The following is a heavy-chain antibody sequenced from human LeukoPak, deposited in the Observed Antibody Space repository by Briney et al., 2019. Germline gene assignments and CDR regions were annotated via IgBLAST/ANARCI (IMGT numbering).Heavy chain of an antibody. CDR1: GFTFSSYW. Sequence: SGGSLRLSCAASGFTFSSYWMHWVRQAPGKGLVWVSRINSDGSSTSYADSVKGRFTISRDNSKNILYLQMNSLRAEDTAVYYCARGTSGTTAYYYYMDVWGKGTTVTISS. J-gene: IGHJ6*03. V-gene: IGHV3-74*01. D-gene: IGHD1-1*01. CDR2: INSDGSST. CDR3: ARGTSGTTAYYYYMDV.